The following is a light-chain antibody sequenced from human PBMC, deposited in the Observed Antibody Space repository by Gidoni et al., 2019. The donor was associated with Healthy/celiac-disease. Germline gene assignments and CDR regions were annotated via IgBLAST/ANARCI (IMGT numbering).Light chain of an antibody. Sequence: DIVLKQSPGPLSLSPGGSATLSCRASQSVSSSYLAWYQQKPGQAPRLLIYGASSRATGIPDRFSGSGSGTDFTLTISRLEPEDFAVYYCQQYGSSPYTFGQGTKLEIK. CDR3: QQYGSSPYT. J-gene: IGKJ2*01. CDR1: QSVSSSY. CDR2: GAS. V-gene: IGKV3-20*01.